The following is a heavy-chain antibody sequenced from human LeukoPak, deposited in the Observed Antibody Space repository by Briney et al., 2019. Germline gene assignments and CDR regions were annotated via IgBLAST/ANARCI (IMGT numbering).Heavy chain of an antibody. CDR1: GFIVSSNY. Sequence: GGSLRLSCAASGFIVSSNYMNWVRQAPGRGLEWVSVIHNSGSTYADSVKGRFTISRDNSKNTLFLQMNSLRAEDTAMYYRARDLGSSSDYWGQGTLVTVSS. CDR3: ARDLGSSSDY. CDR2: IHNSGST. D-gene: IGHD6-13*01. V-gene: IGHV3-66*01. J-gene: IGHJ4*02.